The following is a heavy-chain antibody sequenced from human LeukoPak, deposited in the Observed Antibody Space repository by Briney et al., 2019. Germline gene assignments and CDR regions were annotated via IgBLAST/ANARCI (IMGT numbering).Heavy chain of an antibody. J-gene: IGHJ4*02. V-gene: IGHV1-69*16. Sequence: GASVKVSCKASGGTFSSYTISWVRQAPGQGLEWMGRIIPILGIANYAQKFQGRVTITTDESTSTAYMELSSLRSEDTAVYYCARERPEMATPFDYWGQGTLVTVSS. CDR3: ARERPEMATPFDY. D-gene: IGHD5-24*01. CDR1: GGTFSSYT. CDR2: IIPILGIA.